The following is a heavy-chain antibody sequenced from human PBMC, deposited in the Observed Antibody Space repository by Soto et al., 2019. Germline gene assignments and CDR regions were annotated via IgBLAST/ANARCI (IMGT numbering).Heavy chain of an antibody. CDR2: ISSSSRTI. CDR3: ARGPTRALDY. V-gene: IGHV3-48*02. Sequence: EVQLVDSGGGLVQPGGSLRLSCAASGFTFSSYTMNWVRQAPGKGLEWISYISSSSRTIYYADSVKGRFTISRDNAQNSLYLQMTSLRDEDTPVYYCARGPTRALDYWGQGTLVTVSS. D-gene: IGHD1-26*01. J-gene: IGHJ4*02. CDR1: GFTFSSYT.